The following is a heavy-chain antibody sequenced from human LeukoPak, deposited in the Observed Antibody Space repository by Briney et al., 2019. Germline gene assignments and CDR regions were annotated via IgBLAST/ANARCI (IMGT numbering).Heavy chain of an antibody. CDR3: ARDRSGMDV. D-gene: IGHD6-19*01. Sequence: GASVKVSCKASGYTFTSFYIHWVRQAPGQGLEWMGWINPNSGGTNYAQKFQGWVTMTRDTSISTACMALSRLRSDDTAVYYCARDRSGMDVWGQGTTVTVSS. CDR2: INPNSGGT. V-gene: IGHV1-2*04. CDR1: GYTFTSFY. J-gene: IGHJ6*02.